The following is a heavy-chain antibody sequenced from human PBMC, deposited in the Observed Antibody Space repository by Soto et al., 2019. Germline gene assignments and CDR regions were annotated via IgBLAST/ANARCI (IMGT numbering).Heavy chain of an antibody. Sequence: LKISCKGSGYNFDTYWINWVRQTPGKGLEWMGRIDPIDSKTKYSPSLEGHITISVDKSISTTYLQWSSLKASDTAIYYCARRIAAAGGYYYYAFDVWGQGTAVTVSS. D-gene: IGHD6-13*01. J-gene: IGHJ6*02. CDR2: IDPIDSKT. CDR3: ARRIAAAGGYYYYAFDV. CDR1: GYNFDTYW. V-gene: IGHV5-10-1*01.